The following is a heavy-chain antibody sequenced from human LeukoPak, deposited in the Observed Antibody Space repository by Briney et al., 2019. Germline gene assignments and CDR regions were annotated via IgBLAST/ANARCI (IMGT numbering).Heavy chain of an antibody. V-gene: IGHV3-15*01. J-gene: IGHJ4*02. CDR2: IKSKTDGGTT. CDR1: GFTFNNAW. Sequence: PGGSLRLSCAASGFTFNNAWMSWVRQAPGKGLEWVGRIKSKTDGGTTDYAAPVKGRFTISRDDSKNTVYLQMNSLKTEDTAVYYCTTDRIAVARILDYWGQGTLVTVSS. D-gene: IGHD6-19*01. CDR3: TTDRIAVARILDY.